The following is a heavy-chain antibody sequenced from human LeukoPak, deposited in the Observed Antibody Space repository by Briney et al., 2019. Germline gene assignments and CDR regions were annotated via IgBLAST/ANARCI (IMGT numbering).Heavy chain of an antibody. J-gene: IGHJ4*02. V-gene: IGHV4-34*01. Sequence: SETLSLTCAVYGGSVSGYYWSWLRQPPGKGLEWIGEINHSGSTNYNPSLKSRVTISVDTSKNQFSLKLSSVTAADTAEYYCARCDTKGSYRSYDYWGQATLVTVSS. D-gene: IGHD3-10*01. CDR3: ARCDTKGSYRSYDY. CDR2: INHSGST. CDR1: GGSVSGYY.